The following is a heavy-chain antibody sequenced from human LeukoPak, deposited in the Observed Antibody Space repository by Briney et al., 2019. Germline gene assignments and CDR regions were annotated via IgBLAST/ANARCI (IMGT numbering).Heavy chain of an antibody. CDR2: INPSGGST. CDR3: AMEFSYYYDSSGYYY. CDR1: GYTFTSYY. D-gene: IGHD3-22*01. J-gene: IGHJ4*02. Sequence: ASVKVSCKASGYTFTSYYMHWVRQAPGQGLEWMGIINPSGGSTSYAQKFQGRVTMTRGMSTSTVYMELSSLRSEDTAVYYCAMEFSYYYDSSGYYYWGQGTLVTVSS. V-gene: IGHV1-46*01.